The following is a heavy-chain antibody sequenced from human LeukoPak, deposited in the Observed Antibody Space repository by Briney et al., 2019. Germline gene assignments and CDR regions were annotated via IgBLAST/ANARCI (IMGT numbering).Heavy chain of an antibody. CDR3: ARAGWLRFQNDF. Sequence: GGSLRLSCAASGFTFSRYEMTWVRQAPGKGLGWVSYISGSGSTTYYADSVKGRFTISRDNAKISLYLRMNDLRAEDTAVYYCARAGWLRFQNDFWGQRTLVTASS. CDR1: GFTFSRYE. CDR2: ISGSGSTT. V-gene: IGHV3-48*03. D-gene: IGHD5-12*01. J-gene: IGHJ4*02.